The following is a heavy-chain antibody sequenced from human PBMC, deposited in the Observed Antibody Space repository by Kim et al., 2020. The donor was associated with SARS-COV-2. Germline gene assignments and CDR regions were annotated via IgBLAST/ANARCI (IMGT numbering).Heavy chain of an antibody. CDR2: IKQDASVI. J-gene: IGHJ3*02. Sequence: GGSLRLSCAASGFTFSSFWMSWVRQAPGKGLEWVASIKQDASVISYVDSVGGRFTISRDNAKNSLSLQMDSLRAEDTALYFCARPYLGGSFDIWGQGTMVTVS. D-gene: IGHD3-16*01. CDR3: ARPYLGGSFDI. CDR1: GFTFSSFW. V-gene: IGHV3-7*01.